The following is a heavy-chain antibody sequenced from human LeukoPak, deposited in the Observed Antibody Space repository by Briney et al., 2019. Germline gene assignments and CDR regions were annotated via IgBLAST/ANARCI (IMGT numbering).Heavy chain of an antibody. J-gene: IGHJ1*01. CDR1: GYTFTSYG. CDR3: ARDRDIVVVVAAHDYFQH. CDR2: ISAYNGKT. V-gene: IGHV1-18*04. D-gene: IGHD2-15*01. Sequence: ASVKVSCKASGYTFTSYGISWVRQAPGQGLEWMGWISAYNGKTNYAQKLQGRVTITTDTSTSTAYMELRGLRSDDTAVYYCARDRDIVVVVAAHDYFQHWGQGTLVTVSS.